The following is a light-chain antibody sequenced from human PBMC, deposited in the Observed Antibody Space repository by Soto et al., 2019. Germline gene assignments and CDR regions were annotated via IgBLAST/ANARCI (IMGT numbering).Light chain of an antibody. CDR2: GAS. V-gene: IGKV3-15*01. CDR1: QRVGRN. CDR3: QQYNNWPPET. Sequence: EIVMTQSPATLSVSQGERATLSCRASQRVGRNLAWYQQKPGQAPRLLIYGASTRATGIPARFSGSGSGTEFTLTISSLQSEDFAVYDCQQYNNWPPETFGQGTKVDIK. J-gene: IGKJ1*01.